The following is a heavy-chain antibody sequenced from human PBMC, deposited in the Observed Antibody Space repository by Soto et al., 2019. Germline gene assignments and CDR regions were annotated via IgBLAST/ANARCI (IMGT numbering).Heavy chain of an antibody. V-gene: IGHV1-69*02. CDR1: GGTFSSYT. Sequence: GASVKVSCKASGGTFSSYTTSWVRQAPGQGLEWMGRIIPILGIANYAQKLQGRVTITADKSTSTAYMELSSLRSEDTAVYYCASRYSSGWGYYFDYWGQGTLVTVSS. J-gene: IGHJ4*02. CDR3: ASRYSSGWGYYFDY. D-gene: IGHD6-19*01. CDR2: IIPILGIA.